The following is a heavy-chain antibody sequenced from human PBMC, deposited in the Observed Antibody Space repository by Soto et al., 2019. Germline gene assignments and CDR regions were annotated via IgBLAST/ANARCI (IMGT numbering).Heavy chain of an antibody. CDR3: SRRSSGWYFDY. Sequence: EVQLLESGGGLVQPGGSLRLSCAASGFTFSSYAVSWVRQAPGKGLEWVSVISGSGDSTYYADSVKGRFTISRDNSKNTLYLQMTSLRAEDTAVYYCSRRSSGWYFDYWGQGTRVTVSS. D-gene: IGHD6-19*01. CDR2: ISGSGDST. CDR1: GFTFSSYA. J-gene: IGHJ4*02. V-gene: IGHV3-23*01.